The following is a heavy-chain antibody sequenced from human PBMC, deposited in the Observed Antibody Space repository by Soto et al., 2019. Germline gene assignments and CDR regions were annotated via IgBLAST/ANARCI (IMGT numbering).Heavy chain of an antibody. D-gene: IGHD2-8*02. V-gene: IGHV1-18*01. CDR1: DNTFTDYG. Sequence: ASVKVSCKSSDNTFTDYGINWVRQAPGQGLEWMGWISGYNGNTKYAQKFQDRVTMTADTSTRTAFMEVRSLTSDDTGVYFCAATGGNYYGLYLWGQGSTVTVS. CDR3: AATGGNYYGLYL. J-gene: IGHJ6*02. CDR2: ISGYNGNT.